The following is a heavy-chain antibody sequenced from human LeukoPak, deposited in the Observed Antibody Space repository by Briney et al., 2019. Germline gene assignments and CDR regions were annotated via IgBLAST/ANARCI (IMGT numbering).Heavy chain of an antibody. CDR1: GGSISSYY. CDR2: IYYSGST. V-gene: IGHV4-59*01. J-gene: IGHJ6*03. D-gene: IGHD6-19*01. Sequence: SETLSLTCTVSGGSISSYYWSWIRQPPGKGLEWIGYIYYSGSTNYNPSLKSRVTISVDTSKNQFSLKLSSVTAADTAVYYCARVGSGWYLGYYYMDVWGKGTTVTVSS. CDR3: ARVGSGWYLGYYYMDV.